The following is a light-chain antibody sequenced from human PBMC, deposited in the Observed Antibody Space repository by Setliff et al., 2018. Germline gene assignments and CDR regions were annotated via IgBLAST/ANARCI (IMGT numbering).Light chain of an antibody. CDR2: AAS. Sequence: DIQLTQSPSFLSASVGDRVTITCRASQDISSYLGWYQQKPGKAPRLLIYAASTVQSGVPSRFSGSGSGTEFTLTISSLQPEDFATYYCQQLYTYPRAFGAGTKVGIK. J-gene: IGKJ3*01. CDR3: QQLYTYPRA. V-gene: IGKV1-9*01. CDR1: QDISSY.